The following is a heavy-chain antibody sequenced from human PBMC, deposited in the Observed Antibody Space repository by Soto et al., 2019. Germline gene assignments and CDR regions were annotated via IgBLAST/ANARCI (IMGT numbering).Heavy chain of an antibody. CDR3: ARHYGSGSYYSLVTTAFDP. CDR1: GGSISSYY. CDR2: IYYSGST. D-gene: IGHD3-10*01. Sequence: SETLSLTCTVSGGSISSYYWSWIRQPPGKGLEWIGYIYYSGSTNYNPSLKSRVTISVDTSKNQFSLKLSSVTAADTAVYYCARHYGSGSYYSLVTTAFDPWGQGTLVTVS. J-gene: IGHJ5*02. V-gene: IGHV4-59*01.